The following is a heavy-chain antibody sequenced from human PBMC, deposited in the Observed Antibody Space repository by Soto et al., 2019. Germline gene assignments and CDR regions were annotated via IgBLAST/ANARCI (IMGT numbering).Heavy chain of an antibody. CDR1: GGSIGSGGYY. CDR2: IYYSGST. Sequence: SETLSLTCTVSGGSIGSGGYYWSWIRQHPGKGLEWLGYIYYSGSTYYNPSLKSRVTISVDTSKNQFSLKLSSVTAADTAVYYCAITSNCSGGSCYYRTGAFDIWGQGTMVTVSS. D-gene: IGHD2-15*01. J-gene: IGHJ3*02. CDR3: AITSNCSGGSCYYRTGAFDI. V-gene: IGHV4-31*02.